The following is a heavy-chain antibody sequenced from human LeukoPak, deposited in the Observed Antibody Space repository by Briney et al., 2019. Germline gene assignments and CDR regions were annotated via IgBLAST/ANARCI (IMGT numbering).Heavy chain of an antibody. CDR2: INTDGSIT. CDR1: GFTFSDYW. CDR3: ARDRGPRTGFMVREAYDY. Sequence: PGGSLRLSCEASGFTFSDYWIHWVRQAPGKGLVWVSRINTDGSITNYADSVKGRFSISRDNAKNTLYLQMSSLRAEDTAVYYCARDRGPRTGFMVREAYDYWGQGTLVTVSS. J-gene: IGHJ4*02. V-gene: IGHV3-74*01. D-gene: IGHD3-10*01.